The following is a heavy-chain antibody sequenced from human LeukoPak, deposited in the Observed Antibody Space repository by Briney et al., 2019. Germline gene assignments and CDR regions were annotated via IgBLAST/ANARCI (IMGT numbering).Heavy chain of an antibody. J-gene: IGHJ6*04. Sequence: SVKVSCKASGGTFSSYAISWVRQAPGQGLEWMGGIIPIFGTANYAQKFQGRVTITADKSTSTAYMELSSLRSEDTAVYYCARDIVVVVAGEGYYYYGMDVWGKGTMVTVSS. V-gene: IGHV1-69*06. CDR2: IIPIFGTA. CDR3: ARDIVVVVAGEGYYYYGMDV. CDR1: GGTFSSYA. D-gene: IGHD2-15*01.